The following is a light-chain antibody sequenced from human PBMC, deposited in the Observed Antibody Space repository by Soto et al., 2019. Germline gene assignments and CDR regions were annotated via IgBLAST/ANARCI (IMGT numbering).Light chain of an antibody. V-gene: IGKV4-1*01. CDR2: WAS. J-gene: IGKJ1*01. Sequence: DIVMTQSPDSLAVSLGERATFNCMSSQSALCSPNNKNYLAWYQQKPGQPPKLLIYWASTRESGVPDRFSGSGSGTDFTLTISSLQAEDVAVYYCQQYYSTPWTFGQGTKVEI. CDR3: QQYYSTPWT. CDR1: QSALCSPNNKNY.